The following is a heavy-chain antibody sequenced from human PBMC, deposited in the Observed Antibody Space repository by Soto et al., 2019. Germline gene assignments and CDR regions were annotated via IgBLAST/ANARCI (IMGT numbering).Heavy chain of an antibody. Sequence: PSETLSLTCTVSGASISSGDYYWSWIRQPPGKGLEWIGYIYYSGSTYYNPSLKSRVTISVDTSKNQFSLKLSSVTAADTAVYYCSSFSMVRGFPFNYYYYYGMDVWGQGTTVTVSS. CDR2: IYYSGST. J-gene: IGHJ6*02. CDR1: GASISSGDYY. V-gene: IGHV4-30-4*01. D-gene: IGHD3-10*01. CDR3: SSFSMVRGFPFNYYYYYGMDV.